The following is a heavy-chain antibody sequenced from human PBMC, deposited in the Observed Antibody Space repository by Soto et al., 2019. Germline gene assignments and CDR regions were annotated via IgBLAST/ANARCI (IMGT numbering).Heavy chain of an antibody. V-gene: IGHV1-69*12. CDR3: ARDLTAAGWYGSHYGMDV. CDR1: GGTFSSYA. D-gene: IGHD6-19*01. Sequence: QVQLVQSGAEVKKPGSSVKVSCKASGGTFSSYAISWVRQAPGQGLEWMGGIIPIFGTANYAQKFQGRVTITAEDSTSNAYMVLRSLRSEDTAVYYCARDLTAAGWYGSHYGMDVWGQGTTVTVSS. J-gene: IGHJ6*02. CDR2: IIPIFGTA.